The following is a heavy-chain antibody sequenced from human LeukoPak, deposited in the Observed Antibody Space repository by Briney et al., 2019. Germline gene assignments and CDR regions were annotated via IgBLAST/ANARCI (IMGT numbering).Heavy chain of an antibody. CDR3: ARGPLRQFYYYCGMDV. CDR2: IYSGGST. CDR1: GFTVSSNY. V-gene: IGHV3-53*01. J-gene: IGHJ6*02. Sequence: PGGSLRLSCAASGFTVSSNYMSWVRQAPGKGLEWVSVIYSGGSTYYADSVKGRFTISRDNSKNTLYLQMSSLRVEDTAVYYCARGPLRQFYYYCGMDVWGQGTTVTVSS. D-gene: IGHD5-24*01.